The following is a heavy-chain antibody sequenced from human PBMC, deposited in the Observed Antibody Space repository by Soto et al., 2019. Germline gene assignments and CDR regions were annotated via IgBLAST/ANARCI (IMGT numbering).Heavy chain of an antibody. Sequence: SETLSLTCAVYGGSFSGYYWSWIRQPPGKGLEWIGEINHSGSTNYNPSLKSRVTISVDTSKNQFSLKLSSVTAADTAVYYCASGNYYDSSGYYLDYYGMDVWGQGTTVTVS. V-gene: IGHV4-34*01. CDR2: INHSGST. J-gene: IGHJ6*02. CDR3: ASGNYYDSSGYYLDYYGMDV. CDR1: GGSFSGYY. D-gene: IGHD3-22*01.